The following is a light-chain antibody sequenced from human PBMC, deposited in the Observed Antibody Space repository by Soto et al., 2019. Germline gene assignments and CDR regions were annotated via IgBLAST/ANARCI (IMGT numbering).Light chain of an antibody. CDR1: QDISNY. CDR2: DAS. V-gene: IGKV1-33*01. Sequence: DIQMTQSPSSLSASVGDRVTITCQASQDISNYLNWYQQKPGKAPKLLIYDASNMETGVPSRFSGSGSGTDFTFTISSLQSEDIARYYCQQYDNLPPKLTFGGGTKVETK. CDR3: QQYDNLPPKLT. J-gene: IGKJ4*01.